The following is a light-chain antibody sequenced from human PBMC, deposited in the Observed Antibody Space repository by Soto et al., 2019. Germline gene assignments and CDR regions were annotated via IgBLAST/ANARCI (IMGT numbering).Light chain of an antibody. CDR3: HQSSNWPRT. J-gene: IGKJ1*01. V-gene: IGKV3-11*01. CDR2: DAS. Sequence: EIVLTQSPATLSLSPVERATLSCMASQSVGNNLAWYQQKPGQAPRLLMYDASNRATGIPARFSGSGSGTDFTLTISSLEPEDFAVYYCHQSSNWPRTFGQGTKVDI. CDR1: QSVGNN.